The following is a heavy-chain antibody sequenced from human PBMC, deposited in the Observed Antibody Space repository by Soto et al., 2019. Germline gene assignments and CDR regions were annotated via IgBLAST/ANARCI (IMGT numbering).Heavy chain of an antibody. J-gene: IGHJ4*02. D-gene: IGHD6-13*01. CDR3: ARGATRRIAAAGTGY. Sequence: ASVKVSCKASGYTFTGYYMHWVLQAPGQGLEWMGIINPSGGSTSYAQKFQGRVTMTRDTSTSTVYMELSSLRSEDTAVYYCARGATRRIAAAGTGYWGQGTLVTVSS. CDR2: INPSGGST. V-gene: IGHV1-46*01. CDR1: GYTFTGYY.